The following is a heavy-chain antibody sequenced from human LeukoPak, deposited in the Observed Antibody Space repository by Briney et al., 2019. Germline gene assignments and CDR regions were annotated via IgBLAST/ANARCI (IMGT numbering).Heavy chain of an antibody. V-gene: IGHV3-23*01. D-gene: IGHD1-26*01. CDR3: AKGNPVGGTNYFDY. J-gene: IGHJ4*02. CDR2: ITSDADTT. Sequence: GGSLRLSCAASGFTFSSYAMSWLRQAPGKGLEWISAITSDADTTYYAESVKGRFTISRDNSKNTLYLQMNTLRAEDRAVYYCAKGNPVGGTNYFDYWGQGTLVTVSS. CDR1: GFTFSSYA.